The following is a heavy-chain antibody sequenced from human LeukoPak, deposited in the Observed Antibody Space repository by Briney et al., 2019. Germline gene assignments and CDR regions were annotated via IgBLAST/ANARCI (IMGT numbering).Heavy chain of an antibody. J-gene: IGHJ5*02. CDR2: INHSGST. CDR1: GGSFSGYY. CDR3: ARRLLWFGELSWFDP. Sequence: SETLSPTCAVYGGSFSGYYWSWIRQPPGKGLEWIGEINHSGSTNYNPSLKSRVTISVDTSKNQFSLKLSSVTAADTAVYYCARRLLWFGELSWFDPWGQGTLVTVSS. D-gene: IGHD3-10*01. V-gene: IGHV4-34*01.